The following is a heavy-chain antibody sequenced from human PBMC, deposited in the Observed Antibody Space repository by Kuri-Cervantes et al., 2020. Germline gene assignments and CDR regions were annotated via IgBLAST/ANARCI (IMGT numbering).Heavy chain of an antibody. J-gene: IGHJ4*02. Sequence: ASVKVSCKASGYTFTSYDINWVRQATGQGLEWMGWVNPNSGNTGYAQKFQGRVTMTRNTSISTAYMELSSLRSEDTAVYYCARGTNSGSYDEFDYWGQGTLVTVSS. CDR1: GYTFTSYD. CDR3: ARGTNSGSYDEFDY. CDR2: VNPNSGNT. V-gene: IGHV1-8*02. D-gene: IGHD1-26*01.